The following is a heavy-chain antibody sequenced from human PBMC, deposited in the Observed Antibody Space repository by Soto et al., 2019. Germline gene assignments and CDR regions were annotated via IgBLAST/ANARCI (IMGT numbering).Heavy chain of an antibody. CDR3: AKDVHCSGGSCYSGRLDY. CDR1: GFTFSSYG. V-gene: IGHV3-30*18. D-gene: IGHD2-15*01. Sequence: GGSLRLSCAASGFTFSSYGMHWVRQAPGKGLEWVAVISYDGSNKYYADSVKGRFTISRDNSKNTLYLQMNSLRAEDTAVYYCAKDVHCSGGSCYSGRLDYWGQGTLVTVSS. CDR2: ISYDGSNK. J-gene: IGHJ4*02.